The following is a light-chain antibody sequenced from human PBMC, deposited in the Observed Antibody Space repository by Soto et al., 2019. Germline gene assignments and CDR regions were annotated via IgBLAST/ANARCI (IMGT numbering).Light chain of an antibody. CDR2: EDN. V-gene: IGLV6-57*04. J-gene: IGLJ2*01. CDR1: SGSIASIY. CDR3: QSYHSGNVV. Sequence: NFMLTQPHSVSESPGKTVTISCTRSSGSIASIYVQWYQQRPGSAPTPVIYEDNERPSGVPDRFSGSIDSSSNSASLTISGLKTDDEADYYCQSYHSGNVVFGGGTQLTVL.